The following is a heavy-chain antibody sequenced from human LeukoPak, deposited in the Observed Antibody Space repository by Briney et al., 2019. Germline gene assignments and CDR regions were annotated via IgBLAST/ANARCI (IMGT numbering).Heavy chain of an antibody. CDR3: AREFPEYCSGGSCYSPRAPPDY. CDR1: GYTFTGYY. D-gene: IGHD2-15*01. Sequence: ASVKVSCKASGYTFTGYYMHWVRQAPGQGLEWMGWINPNSGGTNYAQKFQGRVTMTRDTSISTAYMELSRLRSDDTAVYYCAREFPEYCSGGSCYSPRAPPDYWGQGTLVTVSS. J-gene: IGHJ4*02. V-gene: IGHV1-2*02. CDR2: INPNSGGT.